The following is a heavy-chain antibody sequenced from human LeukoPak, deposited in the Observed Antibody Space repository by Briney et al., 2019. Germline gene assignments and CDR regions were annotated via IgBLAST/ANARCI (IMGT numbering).Heavy chain of an antibody. CDR2: INPDGSTT. CDR3: ARVRVGAYDFEY. Sequence: GGSLRLSCAASGFTLSSYWVHWVRQVPGKGLVWVSRINPDGSTTTYADSVKGRFTISRDNAKNTLYLQMNSLRAEDTAVYYCARVRVGAYDFEYWGQGTLVTVSS. CDR1: GFTLSSYW. J-gene: IGHJ4*02. V-gene: IGHV3-74*01. D-gene: IGHD3-10*01.